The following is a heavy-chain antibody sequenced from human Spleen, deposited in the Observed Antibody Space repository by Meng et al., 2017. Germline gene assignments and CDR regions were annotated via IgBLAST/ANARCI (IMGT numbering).Heavy chain of an antibody. CDR2: IYFRGIT. D-gene: IGHD3-16*01. J-gene: IGHJ5*02. CDR1: GGSIKNSNFY. V-gene: IGHV4-39*07. CDR3: ARDLWELRYKAPFDP. Sequence: SETLSLTCTVSGGSIKNSNFYWGWIRQPPGKGLQWIGSIYFRGITYYNPSLESRVTISVDTSKNQFSLKLSSMTAADTAVYYCARDLWELRYKAPFDPWGQGILVTVSS.